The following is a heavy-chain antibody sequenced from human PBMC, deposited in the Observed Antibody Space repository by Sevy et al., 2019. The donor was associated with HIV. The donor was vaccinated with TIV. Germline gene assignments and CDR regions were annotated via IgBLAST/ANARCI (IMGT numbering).Heavy chain of an antibody. J-gene: IGHJ6*02. CDR2: IRSKDYGGTT. CDR3: TRDGGGGNILASYYYYDMDV. D-gene: IGHD2-21*01. Sequence: GGSLILSCTTSGFTFGDFAMSWFRQAPGKGLEWVGFIRSKDYGGTTEYAASVKGRFTISRDDSKNIVYMQMNSLKTEDTAVYFCTRDGGGGNILASYYYYDMDVWGQGTTVTVSS. CDR1: GFTFGDFA. V-gene: IGHV3-49*03.